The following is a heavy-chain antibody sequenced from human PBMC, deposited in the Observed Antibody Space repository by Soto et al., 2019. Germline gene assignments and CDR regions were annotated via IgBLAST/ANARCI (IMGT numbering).Heavy chain of an antibody. Sequence: PSETLSLTCTVSGGSISSSSYYWGWIRQPPGKGLEWIGSIYYSGSTYYNPSLKSRVTISVDTSKNQFSLKLSSVTAADTAVYYCARGYSYGYWFDPWGQGTLVTVSS. D-gene: IGHD5-18*01. CDR2: IYYSGST. CDR3: ARGYSYGYWFDP. V-gene: IGHV4-39*01. J-gene: IGHJ5*02. CDR1: GGSISSSSYY.